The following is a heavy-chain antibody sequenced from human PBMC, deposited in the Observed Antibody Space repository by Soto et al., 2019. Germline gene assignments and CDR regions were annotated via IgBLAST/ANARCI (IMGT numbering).Heavy chain of an antibody. J-gene: IGHJ4*02. D-gene: IGHD3-10*01. CDR1: GYTFTSYG. CDR3: ARDSYVDVLLWFGELSPFDY. Sequence: ASVKVSGKASGYTFTSYGISWVRQAPGQGLEWMGWISAYNGNTNYAQKLQGRVTMTTDTSTSTAYMELRSLRSDDTAVYYCARDSYVDVLLWFGELSPFDYWGQGTLVTVSS. V-gene: IGHV1-18*04. CDR2: ISAYNGNT.